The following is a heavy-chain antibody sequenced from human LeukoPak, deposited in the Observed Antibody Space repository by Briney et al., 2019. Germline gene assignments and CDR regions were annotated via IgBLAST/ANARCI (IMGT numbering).Heavy chain of an antibody. CDR1: GFTFTRHW. D-gene: IGHD5-18*01. CDR2: IDNDGRSS. J-gene: IGHJ6*04. Sequence: GGSLRLSCAASGFTFTRHWRHWVRQTPGRGLVWVSRIDNDGRSSTYADYVKGRFTISRDSAKNTVYLQMTSLRDEDTAVYYCARGGVGSSGYVDYYYYSMDVWGKGTAVTVSS. V-gene: IGHV3-74*01. CDR3: ARGGVGSSGYVDYYYYSMDV.